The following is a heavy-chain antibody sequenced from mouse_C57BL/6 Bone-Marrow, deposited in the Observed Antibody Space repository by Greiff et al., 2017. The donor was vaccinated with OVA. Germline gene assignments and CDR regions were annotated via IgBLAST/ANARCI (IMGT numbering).Heavy chain of an antibody. J-gene: IGHJ1*03. V-gene: IGHV6-3*01. CDR3: HYYGSSLYWYFDV. Sequence: EVKLMESGGGLVQPGGSMKLSCVASGFTFSNYWMNWVRQSPEKGLEWVAQIRLKSDNYATHYAESVKGRFTISRDDSKSSVYLQMNNLRAEDTVIYYPHYYGSSLYWYFDVWGTGTTVTVSS. CDR1: GFTFSNYW. D-gene: IGHD1-1*01. CDR2: IRLKSDNYAT.